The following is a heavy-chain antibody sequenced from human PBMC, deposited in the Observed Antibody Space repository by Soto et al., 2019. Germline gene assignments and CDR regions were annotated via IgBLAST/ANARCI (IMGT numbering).Heavy chain of an antibody. CDR2: VNGGNGDT. J-gene: IGHJ4*02. Sequence: QVQLVQSGAEVKNPGASVKVSCKASGYTFTSYLMHWVRQAPGQRFEWMGCVNGGNGDTKYSQKLQGRVTMTRETYARTAYMELSSLRSEDTAVYYCAPDLLDGYHSHFDNWGQGTLVTVSS. CDR3: APDLLDGYHSHFDN. D-gene: IGHD5-12*01. CDR1: GYTFTSYL. V-gene: IGHV1-3*01.